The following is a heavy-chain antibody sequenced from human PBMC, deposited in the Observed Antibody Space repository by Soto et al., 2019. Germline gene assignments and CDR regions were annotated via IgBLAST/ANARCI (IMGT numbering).Heavy chain of an antibody. CDR3: AATTPAAVAGTGGAFDAFDI. D-gene: IGHD6-19*01. Sequence: ASVKVSCKASGGTFSSYAISWVRQAPGQGLEWMGGFVPEDGKTNYAQKFQGRVTMTEDTSTDTAYMELSSLRSEDTAVYYCAATTPAAVAGTGGAFDAFDIWGQGTMVTVSS. CDR2: FVPEDGKT. V-gene: IGHV1-69*10. CDR1: GGTFSSYA. J-gene: IGHJ3*02.